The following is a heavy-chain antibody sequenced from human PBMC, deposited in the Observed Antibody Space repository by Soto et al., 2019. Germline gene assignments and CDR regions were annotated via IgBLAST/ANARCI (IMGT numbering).Heavy chain of an antibody. CDR3: AKDSPYSNYVESD. D-gene: IGHD4-4*01. J-gene: IGHJ4*02. Sequence: GGSRRLSCAASGFTFSRYAMSWVRQAPGKGLEWVSAISGSGGSTYYADSVKGRFTISRDNSKNTLYLQMNSLRAEDTAVYYCAKDSPYSNYVESDWGQGTLVTVSS. CDR1: GFTFSRYA. V-gene: IGHV3-23*01. CDR2: ISGSGGST.